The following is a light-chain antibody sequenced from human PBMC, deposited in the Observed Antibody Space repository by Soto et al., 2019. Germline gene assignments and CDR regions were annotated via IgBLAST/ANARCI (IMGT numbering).Light chain of an antibody. Sequence: IQMTQSPSSVSASVGDRVTITCRASQHISNYLAWYQQKPGEAPKVLIFGAFTLQTGVASRFSGSQSGTDFILTISSLQTEDFATYYCQQTNSFPLTFGGGTKVEIK. V-gene: IGKV1D-12*01. CDR3: QQTNSFPLT. CDR2: GAF. CDR1: QHISNY. J-gene: IGKJ4*01.